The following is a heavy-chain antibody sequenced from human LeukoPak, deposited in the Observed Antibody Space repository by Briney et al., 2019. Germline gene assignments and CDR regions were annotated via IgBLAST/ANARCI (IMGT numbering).Heavy chain of an antibody. CDR1: GYSFTSYW. J-gene: IGHJ6*03. D-gene: IGHD6-13*01. Sequence: GESLKISCKGSGYSFTSYWTGWVRQMPGKGLEWMGIIYPGDSDTRYSPSFQGQVTISADKSISTAYLQWSSLKASDTAMYYCARASSPGYYYYYMDVWGKGTTVTVSS. CDR2: IYPGDSDT. V-gene: IGHV5-51*01. CDR3: ARASSPGYYYYYMDV.